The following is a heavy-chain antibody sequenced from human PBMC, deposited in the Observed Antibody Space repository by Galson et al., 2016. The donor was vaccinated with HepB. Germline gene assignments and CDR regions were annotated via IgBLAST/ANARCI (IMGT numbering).Heavy chain of an antibody. V-gene: IGHV3-30*18. J-gene: IGHJ4*02. CDR1: GFSFSYYG. CDR2: ISYDGSDK. CDR3: AKDSGYSQPYFDH. Sequence: SLRLSCAASGFSFSYYGMHWVRQAPGKGLERVASISYDGSDKNYADSVKGRITLSRDTSKNTLFLQMSSLRVEDTAVYYFAKDSGYSQPYFDHWGQGTLVTVSS. D-gene: IGHD2-21*01.